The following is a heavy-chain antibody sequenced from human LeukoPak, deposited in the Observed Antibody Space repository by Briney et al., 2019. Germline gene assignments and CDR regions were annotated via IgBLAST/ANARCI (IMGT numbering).Heavy chain of an antibody. CDR1: GFTFSSYE. CDR2: ISSSGSTI. V-gene: IGHV3-48*03. CDR3: ARGDIIPNPVYYFDY. J-gene: IGHJ4*02. D-gene: IGHD2-15*01. Sequence: GGSLRLSCAASGFTFSSYEMNWVRQAPGKGLEWVSYISSSGSTIYYADSVKGRFTISRDNAKNSLYLQMNSLRAEDTAVYYCARGDIIPNPVYYFDYWGQGTLVTVSS.